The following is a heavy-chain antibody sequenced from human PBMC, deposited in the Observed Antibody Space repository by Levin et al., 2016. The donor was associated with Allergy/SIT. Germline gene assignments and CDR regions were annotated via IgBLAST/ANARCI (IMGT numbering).Heavy chain of an antibody. CDR2: ISGSGGNT. V-gene: IGHV3-23*01. Sequence: WIRQPPGKGLEWVSGISGSGGNTYYADSVKGRFTISRDNSKNTLYLQMSSLRAEDTAVYYCAKDPDYFDSSGSVYDAFHIWGQGTLVTVSS. J-gene: IGHJ3*02. D-gene: IGHD3-22*01. CDR3: AKDPDYFDSSGSVYDAFHI.